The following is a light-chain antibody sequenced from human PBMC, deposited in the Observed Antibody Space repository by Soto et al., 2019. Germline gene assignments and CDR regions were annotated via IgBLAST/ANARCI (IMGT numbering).Light chain of an antibody. J-gene: IGKJ4*01. CDR2: GVS. CDR3: QRYNNWPLT. Sequence: EIVLTQSPGTLSLSPGERATLSCRASQSVGSTYLAWYQQKPGQAPRLLIYGVSSRATGIPARFSGSGSGTDFTLTINSLQSEDFAIYYCQRYNNWPLTFGGGTKV. CDR1: QSVGSTY. V-gene: IGKV3D-15*01.